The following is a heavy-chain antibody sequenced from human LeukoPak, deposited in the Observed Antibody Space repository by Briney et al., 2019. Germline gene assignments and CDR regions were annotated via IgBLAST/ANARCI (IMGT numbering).Heavy chain of an antibody. CDR1: GFTFSTYW. J-gene: IGHJ4*02. Sequence: GGSLRLSCAASGFTFSTYWMSWVRQAPGKGLEWVANIKQDGSEKYYLDSVKGRFTISRDNAKNSLYLQMNSLRAEDTAVYFCTREAAAGIDYWGQGALVTVSS. D-gene: IGHD6-13*01. CDR2: IKQDGSEK. CDR3: TREAAAGIDY. V-gene: IGHV3-7*01.